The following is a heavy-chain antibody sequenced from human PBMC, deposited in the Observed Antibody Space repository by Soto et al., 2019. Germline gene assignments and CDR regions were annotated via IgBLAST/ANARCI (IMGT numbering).Heavy chain of an antibody. J-gene: IGHJ6*02. D-gene: IGHD3-22*01. V-gene: IGHV3-53*01. Sequence: PGGSLRFSCAASGFTVSSNYMSWVRQAPGKGLEWVSVIYSGGSTYYADSVKGRFTISRDNSKNTLYLQMNSLRAEDTAVYYCARDGGYDSSGGFDYSGMDVWGQGTTVTVSS. CDR1: GFTVSSNY. CDR2: IYSGGST. CDR3: ARDGGYDSSGGFDYSGMDV.